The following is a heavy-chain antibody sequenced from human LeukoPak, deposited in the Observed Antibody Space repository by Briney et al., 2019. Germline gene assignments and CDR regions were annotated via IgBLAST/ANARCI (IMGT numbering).Heavy chain of an antibody. D-gene: IGHD1-14*01. V-gene: IGHV3-7*01. CDR2: INEDGGER. Sequence: GGSLRLSCAASGFTLSRYWMSWVRQAPGKGLEWGANINEDGGERHYVDTVKGRFTISRDNAKNSLYLQMNSLRAEDTAVYYCARGGNLENWGRGTLVTVSS. J-gene: IGHJ4*02. CDR3: ARGGNLEN. CDR1: GFTLSRYW.